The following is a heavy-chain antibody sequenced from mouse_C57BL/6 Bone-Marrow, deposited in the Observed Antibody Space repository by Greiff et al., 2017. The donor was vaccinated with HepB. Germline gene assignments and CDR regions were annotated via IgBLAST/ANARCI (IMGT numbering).Heavy chain of an antibody. CDR1: GYTFTSYW. V-gene: IGHV1-72*01. CDR3: AREDWDRAMDY. CDR2: IDPNSGGT. D-gene: IGHD4-1*01. Sequence: QVHVKQPGAELVKPGASVKLSCKASGYTFTSYWMHWVKQRPGRGLEWIGRIDPNSGGTKYNEKFKSKATLTVDKPSSTAYMQLSSLTSEDCAVYYCAREDWDRAMDYWGQGTSVTVSS. J-gene: IGHJ4*01.